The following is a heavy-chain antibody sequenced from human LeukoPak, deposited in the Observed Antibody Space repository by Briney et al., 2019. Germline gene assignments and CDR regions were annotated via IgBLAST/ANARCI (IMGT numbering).Heavy chain of an antibody. V-gene: IGHV4-4*07. CDR1: GGSISSYY. CDR3: ARGIAARPCDY. J-gene: IGHJ4*02. D-gene: IGHD6-6*01. Sequence: SETLSLTCTVSGGSISSYYWSWIRQPAGKGLEWIGRIYTSGSTNYNPSLKSRVTMSVDSSKNQLSLKLSSVTAADTAVYYCARGIAARPCDYWGQGTLVTVSS. CDR2: IYTSGST.